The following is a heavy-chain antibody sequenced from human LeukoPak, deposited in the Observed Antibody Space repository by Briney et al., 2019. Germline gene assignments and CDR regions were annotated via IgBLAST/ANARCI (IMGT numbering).Heavy chain of an antibody. J-gene: IGHJ4*02. V-gene: IGHV3-48*01. D-gene: IGHD3-3*01. CDR2: ISGSSSTI. CDR1: GFTFSSYG. Sequence: GGSLRLSCAASGFTFSSYGMYWVRQAPGKGLEWVSYISGSSSTIYYADSVRGRLTISRDNAKNSLYLQMNNLRVEDTAVYYCARDSGDFWSGPYWGQGTLVTVSS. CDR3: ARDSGDFWSGPY.